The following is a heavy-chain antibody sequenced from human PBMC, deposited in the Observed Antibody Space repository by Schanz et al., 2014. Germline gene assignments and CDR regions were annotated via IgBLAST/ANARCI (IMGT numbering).Heavy chain of an antibody. Sequence: EVQLVESGGYLVQPGGSLRLSCSASGFTFSSYAMHWVRQASGKGLEYVSAITISGGGTYYADSVKGRFTISRDNSKNTLYLQMSSLRHEDSAVYYCVKDAYCAGDRCRAECFQHWGQGTLVTVSS. CDR2: ITISGGGT. CDR3: VKDAYCAGDRCRAECFQH. CDR1: GFTFSSYA. J-gene: IGHJ1*01. D-gene: IGHD2-21*02. V-gene: IGHV3-64D*06.